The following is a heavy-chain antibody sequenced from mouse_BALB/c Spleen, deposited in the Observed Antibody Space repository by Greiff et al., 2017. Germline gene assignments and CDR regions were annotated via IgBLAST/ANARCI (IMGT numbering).Heavy chain of an antibody. D-gene: IGHD1-1*01. CDR2: IRNKANGYTT. CDR3: ARGYYYGSSYVDY. Sequence: EVKLVESGGGLVQPGGSLRLSCATSGFTFTDYYMSWVRQPPGKALEWLGFIRNKANGYTTEYSASVKGRFTISRDNSQSILYLQMNTLRAEDSATYYCARGYYYGSSYVDYWGQGTTLTVSS. V-gene: IGHV7-3*02. CDR1: GFTFTDYY. J-gene: IGHJ2*01.